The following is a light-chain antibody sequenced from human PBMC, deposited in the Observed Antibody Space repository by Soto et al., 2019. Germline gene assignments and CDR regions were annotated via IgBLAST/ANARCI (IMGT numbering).Light chain of an antibody. Sequence: QSALTQPASVSGSPGQSITISCTGTSSDVGGYNYVSWYQQYPGKAPKLMIYGVSYRPSGVSNRFSGSKSGNTASLTISGLQAEDEADYYCNSYAGSSYVFGTGTKLTVL. CDR2: GVS. V-gene: IGLV2-14*01. CDR1: SSDVGGYNY. CDR3: NSYAGSSYV. J-gene: IGLJ1*01.